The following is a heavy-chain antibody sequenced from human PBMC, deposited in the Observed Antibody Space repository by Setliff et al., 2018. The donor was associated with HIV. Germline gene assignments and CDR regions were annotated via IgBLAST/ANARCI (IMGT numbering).Heavy chain of an antibody. D-gene: IGHD6-6*01. CDR3: ARDPAPSSSASYFQH. Sequence: ASVKDSCKASGYTFTSYYMHWVRQAPGQGLEWMGIINPSSGSTTYAQKFQGRVTMTRDTSTSTVYMELSSLRSEDTAVYYCARDPAPSSSASYFQHWGQGTPVTVSS. CDR2: INPSSGST. V-gene: IGHV1-46*01. CDR1: GYTFTSYY. J-gene: IGHJ1*01.